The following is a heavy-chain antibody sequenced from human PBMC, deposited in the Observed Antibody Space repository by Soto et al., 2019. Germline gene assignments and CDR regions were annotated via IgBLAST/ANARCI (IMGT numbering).Heavy chain of an antibody. V-gene: IGHV3-15*01. D-gene: IGHD3-10*01. CDR1: GFTFSNAW. CDR3: TTEIPILWFGELLRPYFDY. CDR2: IKSKTDGGTT. J-gene: IGHJ4*02. Sequence: PGGSLRLSCAASGFTFSNAWMSWVRQAPGKGLEWVGRIKSKTDGGTTDYAAPVKGRFTISRDDSKNTLYLQMNSLKTEDTAVYYCTTEIPILWFGELLRPYFDYWGQGTLVTVSS.